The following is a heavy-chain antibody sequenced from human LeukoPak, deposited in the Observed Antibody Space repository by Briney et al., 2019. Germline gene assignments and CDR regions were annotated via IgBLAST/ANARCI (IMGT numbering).Heavy chain of an antibody. J-gene: IGHJ5*02. CDR2: ISSSSDYI. V-gene: IGHV3-21*01. CDR3: AREAAVAGFDP. Sequence: GGSLRLSCAASGFTFNNYIMNWVRQAPGKGLEWVSSISSSSDYIYYADSVKGRFTISRDNAKNSLYLQMNSLRAEDTAVYYCAREAAVAGFDPWGQGTLVTVSS. D-gene: IGHD6-19*01. CDR1: GFTFNNYI.